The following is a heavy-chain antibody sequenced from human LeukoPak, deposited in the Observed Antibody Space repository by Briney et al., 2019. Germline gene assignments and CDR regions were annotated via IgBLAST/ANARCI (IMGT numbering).Heavy chain of an antibody. J-gene: IGHJ3*02. CDR3: AKDDHRLSAFDI. Sequence: GGSLRLSCVASGFSFNTYWMSWVRQAPGKGLEWVAFIRYDGSNKYYADSVKGRFTISRDNSKNTLYLQMNSLRAEDTAVYYCAKDDHRLSAFDIWGQGTMVTVSS. V-gene: IGHV3-30*02. CDR1: GFSFNTYW. CDR2: IRYDGSNK. D-gene: IGHD1-14*01.